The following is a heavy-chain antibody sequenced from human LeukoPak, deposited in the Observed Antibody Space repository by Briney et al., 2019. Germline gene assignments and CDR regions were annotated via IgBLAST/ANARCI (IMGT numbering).Heavy chain of an antibody. Sequence: APVKASYKASGYTLTQSSMHWVRQAPGQRLKWLGGFAPEEGQTFYAQNFQGRVTMTEDLATDRAYMELRSLRPDDTAVYYCGTVPGYTSGWTPTDYWGQGSLVTVSS. D-gene: IGHD6-19*01. CDR1: GYTLTQSS. CDR2: FAPEEGQT. J-gene: IGHJ4*02. V-gene: IGHV1-24*01. CDR3: GTVPGYTSGWTPTDY.